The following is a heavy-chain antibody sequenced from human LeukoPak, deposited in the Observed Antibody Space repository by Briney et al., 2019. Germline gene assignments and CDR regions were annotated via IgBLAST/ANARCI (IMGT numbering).Heavy chain of an antibody. V-gene: IGHV3-23*01. CDR2: ISGSGGGT. CDR3: VKFRGQLLSSYYFDY. D-gene: IGHD2-2*01. CDR1: GFTFSIYA. Sequence: GGSLRLSCAASGFTFSIYAMSWVRQAPGKGLEWVSTISGSGGGTYYADSVKGRFTISRDNSKNTLYLQMNSLRGEDTAVYYCVKFRGQLLSSYYFDYWGQGTLVTVSS. J-gene: IGHJ4*02.